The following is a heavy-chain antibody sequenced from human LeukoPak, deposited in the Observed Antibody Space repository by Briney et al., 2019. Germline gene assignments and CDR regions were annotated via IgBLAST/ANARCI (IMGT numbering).Heavy chain of an antibody. CDR1: GFTFTNYA. Sequence: GGSLRLSCAASGFTFTNYAMSWVRQAPGKGLEWVSSITGSGGSSYYADSVKDRFTISRDTSKNTLYLQLNSLRAEDTAVHYCAKEGRYTYGYVDYWGQGTLVTVSS. CDR2: ITGSGGSS. D-gene: IGHD5-18*01. J-gene: IGHJ4*02. V-gene: IGHV3-23*01. CDR3: AKEGRYTYGYVDY.